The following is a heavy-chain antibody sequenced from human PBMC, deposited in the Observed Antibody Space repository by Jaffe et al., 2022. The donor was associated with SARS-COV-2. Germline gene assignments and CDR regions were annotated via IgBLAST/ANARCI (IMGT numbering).Heavy chain of an antibody. Sequence: EVQLVQSGAEVKKPGESLRISCRGSGYTFTRYWITWVRQMPGKGLEWMGRIDPSDSYTNYSPSFRGHVTISADKSINTAYLQWSGLKASDTAMYYCARREYCDSARCSVPHYYPIDVWGQGTAVTVSS. CDR3: ARREYCDSARCSVPHYYPIDV. D-gene: IGHD2-2*01. CDR1: GYTFTRYW. V-gene: IGHV5-10-1*03. CDR2: IDPSDSYT. J-gene: IGHJ6*02.